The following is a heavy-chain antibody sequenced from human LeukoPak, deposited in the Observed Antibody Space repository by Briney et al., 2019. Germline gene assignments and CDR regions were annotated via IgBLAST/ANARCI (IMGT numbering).Heavy chain of an antibody. D-gene: IGHD5-12*01. Sequence: PGGSLRLSCAASGFTFDDYAMHWVRQAPGKGLEWVSLISGDGGSTYYADSVKGLFTISRDNSKNSLYLQMNSLRTEDTALYYCAKDILSWLRSRYDAFDIWGQGTMVTVSS. CDR3: AKDILSWLRSRYDAFDI. J-gene: IGHJ3*02. CDR2: ISGDGGST. CDR1: GFTFDDYA. V-gene: IGHV3-43*02.